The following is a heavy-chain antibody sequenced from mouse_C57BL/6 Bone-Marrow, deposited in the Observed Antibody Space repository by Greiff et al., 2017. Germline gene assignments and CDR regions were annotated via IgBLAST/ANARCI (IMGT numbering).Heavy chain of an antibody. D-gene: IGHD1-1*01. Sequence: QVQLQQPGAELVKPGASVKLSCKASGYTFTSYWMQWVKQRPGQGLEWIGEIDPSDSYTNYNQKFKGKATLTVDTSSSTAYMQLSSLTSEDSAVYYCAEYYGSSYPYWYFDVWGTGTTVTVSS. CDR2: IDPSDSYT. CDR3: AEYYGSSYPYWYFDV. V-gene: IGHV1-50*01. J-gene: IGHJ1*03. CDR1: GYTFTSYW.